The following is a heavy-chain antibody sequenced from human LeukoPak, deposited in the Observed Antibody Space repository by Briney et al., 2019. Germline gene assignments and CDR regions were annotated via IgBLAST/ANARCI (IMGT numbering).Heavy chain of an antibody. Sequence: ASVKVSCKASAYTFTGYYMHWLRQAPGQGLEWMGWINPNSGGTNYAQKFRGRVTMTRDTSISTAYMELSRLTSDDTAVYFCARDPEAGAFDLWGQGTLVPVSS. D-gene: IGHD6-13*01. CDR3: ARDPEAGAFDL. J-gene: IGHJ4*02. CDR2: INPNSGGT. V-gene: IGHV1-2*02. CDR1: AYTFTGYY.